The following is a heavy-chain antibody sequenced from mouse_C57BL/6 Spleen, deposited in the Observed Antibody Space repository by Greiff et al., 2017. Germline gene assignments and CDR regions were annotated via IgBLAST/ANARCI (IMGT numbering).Heavy chain of an antibody. J-gene: IGHJ2*01. Sequence: QVQLQQPGAELVKPGASVKLSCKASGYTFTSYWMHWVKQRPGQGLEWIGMIHPNSGSTNYNEKFKSKATLTVDKSSSTAYMQLSSLTSEDSAVYYGATRTYYYGSSYDYFDYWGQGTTLTVSS. V-gene: IGHV1-64*01. CDR2: IHPNSGST. CDR1: GYTFTSYW. CDR3: ATRTYYYGSSYDYFDY. D-gene: IGHD1-1*01.